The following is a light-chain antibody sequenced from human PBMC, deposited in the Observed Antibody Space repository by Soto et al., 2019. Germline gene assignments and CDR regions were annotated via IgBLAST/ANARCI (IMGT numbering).Light chain of an antibody. Sequence: DIQMTQSPSTLSASVGDRVTITCRASPSISSWLAWYQQKPGKAPNLLIYKASTLQSGVPSRFSGSGSGTEFTLTISSLQPDEFATYYCQQYNSYSTFGQGTKVERK. J-gene: IGKJ1*01. V-gene: IGKV1-5*03. CDR3: QQYNSYST. CDR1: PSISSW. CDR2: KAS.